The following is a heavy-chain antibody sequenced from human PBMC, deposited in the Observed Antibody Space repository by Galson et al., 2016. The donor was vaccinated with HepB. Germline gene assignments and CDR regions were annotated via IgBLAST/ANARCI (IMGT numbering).Heavy chain of an antibody. D-gene: IGHD6-19*01. Sequence: SLRLSCAASGFTFSSYWMHWVRQAPGKGLVWVSRINSDGSSTSYADSVKGRFTISRDSSRNTLSLHLNSLRVEDTAVYYCAKWGRGWYHFDIWGQGTLVSVSS. J-gene: IGHJ4*02. V-gene: IGHV3-74*01. CDR1: GFTFSSYW. CDR3: AKWGRGWYHFDI. CDR2: INSDGSST.